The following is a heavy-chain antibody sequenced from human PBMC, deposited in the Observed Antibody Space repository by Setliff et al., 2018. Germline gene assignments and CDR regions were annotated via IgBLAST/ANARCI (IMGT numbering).Heavy chain of an antibody. Sequence: GASVKVSCKASGYTLTNYYMHWVRQAPGQGLEWMGIINPSGGLTRYAQKFQGRVTMTRDTSTSTVYMELSSLRTEDTAVYYCARGYYDSYARYYVVGDYWGQGTPVTVSS. CDR1: GYTLTNYY. D-gene: IGHD3-22*01. CDR2: INPSGGLT. J-gene: IGHJ4*02. CDR3: ARGYYDSYARYYVVGDY. V-gene: IGHV1-46*01.